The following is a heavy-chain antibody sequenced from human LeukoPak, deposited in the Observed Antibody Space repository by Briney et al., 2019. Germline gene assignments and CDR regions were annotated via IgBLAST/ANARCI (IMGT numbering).Heavy chain of an antibody. Sequence: ASVKVSCKASGYTFTSYGISWVRQAPGQGLEWMGWISAYNGNTNYAQKLQGRVTMTTDTSTSTAYMELRSLRSDDTAVYYCAREGCSSTSCEGGFDYWGQGTLVTVSS. CDR1: GYTFTSYG. V-gene: IGHV1-18*01. D-gene: IGHD2-2*01. CDR3: AREGCSSTSCEGGFDY. J-gene: IGHJ4*02. CDR2: ISAYNGNT.